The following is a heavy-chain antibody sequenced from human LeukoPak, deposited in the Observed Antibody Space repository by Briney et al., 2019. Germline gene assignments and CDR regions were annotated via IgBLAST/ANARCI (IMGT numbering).Heavy chain of an antibody. J-gene: IGHJ4*02. CDR2: IYPGDSDT. V-gene: IGHV5-51*01. D-gene: IGHD2-2*01. CDR3: ATNYCGSTSCPIYYFDY. CDR1: GYTFTSYW. Sequence: GESLKISCKGSGYTFTSYWIGWVRQMPGKGLEWMGIIYPGDSDTRYSPSFQGQVTISADKSISTAYLQWSSLKASDTAMYYCATNYCGSTSCPIYYFDYWGQGTLVTVSS.